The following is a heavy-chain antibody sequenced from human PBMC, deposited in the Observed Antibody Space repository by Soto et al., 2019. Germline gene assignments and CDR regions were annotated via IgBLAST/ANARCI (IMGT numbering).Heavy chain of an antibody. Sequence: PSETLSLTCTVSGGSISSYYWSWIRQPPGKGLEWIGYIYYSGSTNYNPSLKSRVTISVDTSKNQFSLKLSSVTAADTAVYYCARFKGYSNYYYYYYGMDVWGQGTTVTVSS. CDR2: IYYSGST. J-gene: IGHJ6*02. V-gene: IGHV4-59*01. CDR1: GGSISSYY. D-gene: IGHD4-4*01. CDR3: ARFKGYSNYYYYYYGMDV.